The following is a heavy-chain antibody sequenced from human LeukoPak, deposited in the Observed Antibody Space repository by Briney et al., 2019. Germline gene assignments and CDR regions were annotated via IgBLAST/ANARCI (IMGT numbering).Heavy chain of an antibody. J-gene: IGHJ4*02. V-gene: IGHV4-34*01. CDR2: INHSGST. D-gene: IGHD3-10*01. CDR1: GGSFSGYY. Sequence: SETLSLTCAVYGGSFSGYYWSWIRQPPGKGLEWIGEINHSGSTYYNPSLKSRVTISVDTSKNQFSLKLSSVTAADTAVYYCARRNVVLGVYLFDYWGQGTLVTVSS. CDR3: ARRNVVLGVYLFDY.